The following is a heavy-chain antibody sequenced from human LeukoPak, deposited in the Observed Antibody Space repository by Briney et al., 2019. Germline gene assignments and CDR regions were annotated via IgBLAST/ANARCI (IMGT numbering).Heavy chain of an antibody. D-gene: IGHD6-19*01. CDR2: ISFDGSNK. CDR3: AKDEIGAVAGLLDY. V-gene: IGHV3-30*18. Sequence: GGSLRLSCAASGFTFSSYGMYWVRQAPGKGLEWVAVISFDGSNKYYADSVRGRFTVSRDNSKDTLYLQMNSLRAEDTAVYYCAKDEIGAVAGLLDYWGQGILVTVSS. J-gene: IGHJ4*02. CDR1: GFTFSSYG.